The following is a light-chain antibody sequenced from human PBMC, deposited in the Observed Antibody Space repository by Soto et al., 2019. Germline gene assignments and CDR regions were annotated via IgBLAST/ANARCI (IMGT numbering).Light chain of an antibody. CDR2: GES. J-gene: IGKJ3*01. CDR3: QQYGTSPFT. Sequence: EIVLTQSPGTLSLSPGERATLSCRDSQTVNNNYLTWYQQTAGQAPRLLSYGESSRATGIPDKFSGRGSGTDFTVTISRLAPEGFAVYYCQQYGTSPFTFGPGTKVDIK. CDR1: QTVNNNY. V-gene: IGKV3-20*01.